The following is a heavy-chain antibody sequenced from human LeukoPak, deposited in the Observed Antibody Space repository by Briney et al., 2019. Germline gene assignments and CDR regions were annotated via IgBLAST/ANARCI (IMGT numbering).Heavy chain of an antibody. Sequence: PPGRSLRLSCAASGFTFSSYGMHWVRQAPGKGLEWVAVIWYDGSNKYYADSVKGRFTIFRDNSKNTLYLQMNSLRAEDAAVYYCASSYYDSSGFNYWGQGTLVTVSS. J-gene: IGHJ4*02. CDR1: GFTFSSYG. CDR2: IWYDGSNK. CDR3: ASSYYDSSGFNY. D-gene: IGHD3-22*01. V-gene: IGHV3-33*01.